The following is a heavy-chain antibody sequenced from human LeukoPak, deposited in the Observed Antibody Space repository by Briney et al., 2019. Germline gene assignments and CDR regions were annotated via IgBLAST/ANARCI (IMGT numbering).Heavy chain of an antibody. CDR1: GYTSTSYG. V-gene: IGHV1-18*01. CDR2: ISAYNGNT. Sequence: ASVKVSCKASGYTSTSYGISWVRQAPGRGLEWMGWISAYNGNTNYAQKLQGRVTMTTDTSTSTAYMELRSLRSDDTAVYYCARDETHDILTGYYMGAKNYWGQGTLVTVSS. J-gene: IGHJ4*02. D-gene: IGHD3-9*01. CDR3: ARDETHDILTGYYMGAKNY.